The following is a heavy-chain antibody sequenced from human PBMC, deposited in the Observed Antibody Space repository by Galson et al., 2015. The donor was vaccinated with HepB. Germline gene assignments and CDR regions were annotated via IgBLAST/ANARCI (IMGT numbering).Heavy chain of an antibody. CDR2: IIPIFDTT. CDR3: ARDPRVGNKRGWFDP. J-gene: IGHJ5*02. D-gene: IGHD1-26*01. Sequence: SCKASGGTFSSYGISWVRQAPGQGLEWMGGIIPIFDTTNYAQKFQGRVTITADESTSTAYMELSSLRSEDTAVYYCARDPRVGNKRGWFDPWGQGTLVTVSS. V-gene: IGHV1-69*01. CDR1: GGTFSSYG.